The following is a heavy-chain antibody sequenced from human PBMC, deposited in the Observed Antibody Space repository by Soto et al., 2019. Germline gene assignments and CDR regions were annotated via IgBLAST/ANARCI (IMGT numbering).Heavy chain of an antibody. D-gene: IGHD6-19*01. CDR2: IDWDDDK. CDR3: ARIRAAVAGTKPGWYYHSGMDV. J-gene: IGHJ6*02. Sequence: SAPTLGNPTQTLTLTCTFSGFSLSPSEMCVSWIRQPPGKALEWLARIDWDDDKYYSTSLKTRLTISKDTSKNQVVLTMTNMDPVDTATYYCARIRAAVAGTKPGWYYHSGMDVCGQGTTVTVSS. V-gene: IGHV2-70*11. CDR1: GFSLSPSEMC.